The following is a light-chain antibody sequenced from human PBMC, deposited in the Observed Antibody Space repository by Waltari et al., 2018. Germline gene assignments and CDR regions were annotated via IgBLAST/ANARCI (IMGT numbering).Light chain of an antibody. CDR3: QHSYNTPRT. J-gene: IGKJ1*01. CDR1: QSISTY. Sequence: DIQMTQSPSSLSASVGDTVPITCRASQSISTYLKWYQKKPGKAPELLIYGASKLQSGVPPRFSGSGSGAEFTLTINSLQPEDFATYYCQHSYNTPRTFGQGTKVEIK. CDR2: GAS. V-gene: IGKV1-39*01.